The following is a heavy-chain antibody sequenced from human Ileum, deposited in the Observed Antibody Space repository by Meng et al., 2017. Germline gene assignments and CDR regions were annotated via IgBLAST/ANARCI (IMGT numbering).Heavy chain of an antibody. Sequence: EVQLVESGGGLVMPGGSLRSSCAVCVFYLRSDSVNWVRQAPGKGLEWVSSISSSSSYIFYADSVKGRFTISRDNAKNSVYLQMNSLRAEDTAVYYCARDFSGSYYTNYFDYWGQGTLVTVSS. CDR2: ISSSSSYI. D-gene: IGHD1-26*01. J-gene: IGHJ4*02. CDR3: ARDFSGSYYTNYFDY. V-gene: IGHV3-21*01. CDR1: VFYLRSDS.